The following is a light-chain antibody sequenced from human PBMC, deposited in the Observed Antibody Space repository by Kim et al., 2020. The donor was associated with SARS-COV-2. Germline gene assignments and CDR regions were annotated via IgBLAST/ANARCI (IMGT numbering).Light chain of an antibody. Sequence: EIVMTQSPATLSVSPGEGATLSCRASQSISDNLAWYQQKPGQAPGLLIHAASTRATGIPARFSGTGSGTEFTLTISSLQSEDFAVYYCQQYNNWPMFTFGQGTKLEI. CDR2: AAS. CDR3: QQYNNWPMFT. J-gene: IGKJ2*01. V-gene: IGKV3-15*01. CDR1: QSISDN.